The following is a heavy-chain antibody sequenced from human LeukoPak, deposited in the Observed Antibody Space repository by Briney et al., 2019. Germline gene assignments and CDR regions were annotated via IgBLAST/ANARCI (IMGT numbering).Heavy chain of an antibody. J-gene: IGHJ4*02. CDR1: GFTVSSNE. Sequence: GGSLRLSCAASGFTVSSNEMSWVRQAPGKGLEWVSSISGGSTYYADSRKGRFTISRDNSKNTLYLQMNSLRAEDTAVYYCAKHGSGYYSHFDYWGQGTLVTVSS. CDR3: AKHGSGYYSHFDY. V-gene: IGHV3-38-3*01. CDR2: ISGGST. D-gene: IGHD3-22*01.